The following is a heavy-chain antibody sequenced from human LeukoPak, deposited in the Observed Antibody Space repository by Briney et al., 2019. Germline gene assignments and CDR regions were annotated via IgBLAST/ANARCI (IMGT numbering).Heavy chain of an antibody. CDR1: GFTFSSYA. J-gene: IGHJ3*02. D-gene: IGHD3-22*01. CDR3: AVDSSGYYPILDAFDI. V-gene: IGHV3-64*01. CDR2: ISSNGGRT. Sequence: GGSLRLSCAASGFTFSSYAMHWVRQAPGKGLEYVSAISSNGGRTYYANSVKGKFTISRDNSKNTLYLQMGSLRAEDMAVYYCAVDSSGYYPILDAFDIWGQGTMVTVSS.